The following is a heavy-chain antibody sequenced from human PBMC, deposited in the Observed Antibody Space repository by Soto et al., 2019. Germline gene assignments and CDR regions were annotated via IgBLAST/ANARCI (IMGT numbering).Heavy chain of an antibody. CDR2: ISYDGSNK. J-gene: IGHJ4*02. V-gene: IGHV3-30-3*01. Sequence: QVQLVESGGGVVQPGRSLRLSCAASGFTFSSYAMHWVRQAPGKGLEWVAVISYDGSNKYYADSVKGRFTISRDNSKNTLYLQMNSLRAEDTAVYYCARDQWAYGGNSSPFDYWGQGTLVTVSS. D-gene: IGHD4-17*01. CDR3: ARDQWAYGGNSSPFDY. CDR1: GFTFSSYA.